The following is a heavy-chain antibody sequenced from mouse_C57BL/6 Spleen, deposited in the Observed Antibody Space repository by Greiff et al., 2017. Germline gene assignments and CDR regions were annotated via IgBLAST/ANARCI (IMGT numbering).Heavy chain of an antibody. Sequence: QVQLQQPGAELVMPGASVKLSCTASGYTFTSYWMHWVKQRPGQGLEWIGEIDPSDSYTNYNQKFKGKSTLTVDKSSSTAYMQLSSLTSEDSAVYYCARWLLPLYAMDYWGQGTSVTVSS. J-gene: IGHJ4*01. CDR1: GYTFTSYW. CDR3: ARWLLPLYAMDY. D-gene: IGHD2-3*01. V-gene: IGHV1-69*01. CDR2: IDPSDSYT.